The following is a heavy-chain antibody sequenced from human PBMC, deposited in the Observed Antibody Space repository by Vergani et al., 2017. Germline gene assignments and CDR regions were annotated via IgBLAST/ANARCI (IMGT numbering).Heavy chain of an antibody. CDR3: ARLVGAVVAFEI. Sequence: EVQLVESGGGLVQPGGSLRLSCAASGFTFSSYWMHWVRQAPGKGLVWVSRINSDGSSTSYAEYMKGRFTISRDNAKNTLYLQMNSLRAEDTAVYYCARLVGAVVAFEIWGQGTMVTVSS. D-gene: IGHD1-26*01. V-gene: IGHV3-74*02. CDR1: GFTFSSYW. CDR2: INSDGSST. J-gene: IGHJ3*02.